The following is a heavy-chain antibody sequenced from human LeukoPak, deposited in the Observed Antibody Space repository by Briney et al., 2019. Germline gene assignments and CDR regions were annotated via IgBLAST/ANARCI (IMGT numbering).Heavy chain of an antibody. V-gene: IGHV1-69*13. CDR3: ARLLGIVGSTQVDY. D-gene: IGHD1-26*01. J-gene: IGHJ4*02. CDR2: IIPNFGTA. Sequence: ASVKVSCKASRGTFSSYAIRWVRQAPGQGLEWMGGIIPNFGTANYAQKFQGRVTITADESTSTAYMELSSLRSEDTAVYYCARLLGIVGSTQVDYWGQGTLVTVSS. CDR1: RGTFSSYA.